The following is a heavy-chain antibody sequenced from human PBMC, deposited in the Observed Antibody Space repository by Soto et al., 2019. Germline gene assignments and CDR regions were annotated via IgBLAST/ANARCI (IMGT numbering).Heavy chain of an antibody. CDR2: INPSGGST. CDR3: ARDTGTTRYFDY. J-gene: IGHJ4*02. V-gene: IGHV1-46*01. D-gene: IGHD1-7*01. CDR1: GYTFTSYY. Sequence: QVQLVQSGAEVKKPGASVKVSCKASGYTFTSYYMHWVRQAPGQGLEWMGIINPSGGSTSYAQKFQGRVTMTRDTSASTVYMELSSLRSEDTAVYYCARDTGTTRYFDYWGQGTLVTVSS.